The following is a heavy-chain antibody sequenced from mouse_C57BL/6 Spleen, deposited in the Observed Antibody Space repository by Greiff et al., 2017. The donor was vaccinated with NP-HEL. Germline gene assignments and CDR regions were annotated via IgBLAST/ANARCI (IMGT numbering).Heavy chain of an antibody. V-gene: IGHV1-26*01. CDR2: INPNNGGT. D-gene: IGHD1-1*01. J-gene: IGHJ2*01. Sequence: VQLQQSGPELVKPGASVKISCKASGYTFTDYYMNWVKQSHGKSLEWIGDINPNNGGTSYNQKFKGKATLTVDKSSSTAYMELRSLTSEDSAVYYCARRGIITTVVDYWGQGTTLTVSS. CDR1: GYTFTDYY. CDR3: ARRGIITTVVDY.